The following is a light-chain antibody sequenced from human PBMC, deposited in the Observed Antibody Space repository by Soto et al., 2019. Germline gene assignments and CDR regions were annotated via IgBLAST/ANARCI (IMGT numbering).Light chain of an antibody. V-gene: IGKV3-20*01. CDR1: QSVSSSY. J-gene: IGKJ5*01. Sequence: EIVLTQSPGTLSLSPGEGATLSCRSIQSVSSSYLAWYQHKPGQAPRLLIYGASSRATGIPDRFSGSGSGTDFTLTISRLEPEDFAVYYCQQYGTSRHGTFGQGTRLEIK. CDR2: GAS. CDR3: QQYGTSRHGT.